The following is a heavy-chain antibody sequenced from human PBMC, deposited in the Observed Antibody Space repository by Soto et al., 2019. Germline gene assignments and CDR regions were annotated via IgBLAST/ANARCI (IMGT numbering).Heavy chain of an antibody. V-gene: IGHV1-69*13. D-gene: IGHD5-18*01. Sequence: SVKVSCKASGGTFSSYAISWVRPAPGQGLEWMGGIIPIFGTANYAQKFQGRVTITADESTSTAYMELSSLRSEDTAVYYCARLGVDTAMVPDDYWGQGTLVTVSS. J-gene: IGHJ4*02. CDR2: IIPIFGTA. CDR3: ARLGVDTAMVPDDY. CDR1: GGTFSSYA.